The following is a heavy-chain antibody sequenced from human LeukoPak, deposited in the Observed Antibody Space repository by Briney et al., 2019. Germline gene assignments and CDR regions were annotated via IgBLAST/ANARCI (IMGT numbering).Heavy chain of an antibody. CDR2: IVVGSGNT. Sequence: SVKVSCEASGFTFTSSAVQWVRQARGQRLEWIGWIVVGSGNTNYAQKFQERVTITRDMSTSTAYMELSSLRSEDTAVYYCAAVKYSSSWYRINYYYGMDVWGQGTTVTVSS. CDR3: AAVKYSSSWYRINYYYGMDV. D-gene: IGHD6-13*01. CDR1: GFTFTSSA. J-gene: IGHJ6*02. V-gene: IGHV1-58*01.